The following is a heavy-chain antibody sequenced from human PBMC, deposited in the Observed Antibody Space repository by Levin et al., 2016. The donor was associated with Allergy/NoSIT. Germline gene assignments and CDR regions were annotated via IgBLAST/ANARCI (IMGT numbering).Heavy chain of an antibody. V-gene: IGHV5-51*01. CDR2: IYPGDSDT. CDR3: ARHHNMGYCSSTSCLQYWFDP. J-gene: IGHJ5*02. Sequence: VRQMPGKGLEWMGIIYPGDSDTRYSPSFQGQVTISADKSISTAYLQWSSLKASDTAMYYCARHHNMGYCSSTSCLQYWFDPWGQGTLVTVSS. D-gene: IGHD2-2*01.